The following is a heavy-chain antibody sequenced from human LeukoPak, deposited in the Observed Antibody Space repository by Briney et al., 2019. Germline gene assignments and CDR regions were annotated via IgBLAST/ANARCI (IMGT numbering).Heavy chain of an antibody. J-gene: IGHJ4*02. D-gene: IGHD6-19*01. Sequence: PGGSLRLSCAASGFTFTSYSMNWVRQAPGKGLEWVSTISGGGGSTYYADSVKGRFTISRDNSKNTLYLQMNSLRAEDTAVYYCARDPGAGTWEGTFDYWGQGTLVTVSS. V-gene: IGHV3-23*01. CDR2: ISGGGGST. CDR1: GFTFTSYS. CDR3: ARDPGAGTWEGTFDY.